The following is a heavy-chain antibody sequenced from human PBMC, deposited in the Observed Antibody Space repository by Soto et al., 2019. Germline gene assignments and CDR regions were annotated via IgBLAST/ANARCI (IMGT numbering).Heavy chain of an antibody. J-gene: IGHJ4*02. Sequence: QLQLQESGPGLVKPSEALSLTCAVSGGSVSSGGNYWGWIRQSPGKGLEWIGSVHDTGTTHYNPSLTSRVTISVDTSKNQFSLNVNSVTVADTVAYYCARGLRSLYAARVRGQGT. CDR3: ARGLRSLYAARV. D-gene: IGHD4-17*01. CDR2: VHDTGTT. V-gene: IGHV4-39*01. CDR1: GGSVSSGGNY.